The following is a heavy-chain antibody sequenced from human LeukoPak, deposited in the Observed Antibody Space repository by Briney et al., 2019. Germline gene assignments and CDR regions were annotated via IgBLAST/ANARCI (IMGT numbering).Heavy chain of an antibody. Sequence: PGGSQRLSCAASGFTFSSYSMNWVRQAPGKGLEWVSSISSSSSYIYYADSVKGRFTISRDNAKNSLYLQMNSLRAEDTAVYYCARDQIAVAGMNWFDPWGQGTLVTVSS. V-gene: IGHV3-21*01. D-gene: IGHD6-19*01. CDR3: ARDQIAVAGMNWFDP. J-gene: IGHJ5*02. CDR1: GFTFSSYS. CDR2: ISSSSSYI.